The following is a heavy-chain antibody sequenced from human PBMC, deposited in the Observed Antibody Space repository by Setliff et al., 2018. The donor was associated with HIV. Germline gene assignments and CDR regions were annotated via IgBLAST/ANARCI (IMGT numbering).Heavy chain of an antibody. CDR3: VRAGYCSSASCYFSGWFDP. Sequence: KPSETLSLTCTVSGGSISSYYWSWIRQPPGKGLEWIGYIYTSGSINYNPSLKSRVTISVDTSKNQSSLKLSSVTAADTAVYYCVRAGYCSSASCYFSGWFDPWGQGTLVTVSS. CDR1: GGSISSYY. J-gene: IGHJ5*02. CDR2: IYTSGSI. D-gene: IGHD2-2*01. V-gene: IGHV4-4*08.